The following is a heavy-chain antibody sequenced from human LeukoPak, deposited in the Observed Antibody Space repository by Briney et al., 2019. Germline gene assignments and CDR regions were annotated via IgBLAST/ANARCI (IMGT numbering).Heavy chain of an antibody. J-gene: IGHJ3*02. V-gene: IGHV4-61*01. Sequence: SETLSLTCTVSGGSVSSGSYYWSWIRQPPGKGLEWIGYIYYSGSTNYNPSLKSRVTISVDTSKNQFSLKLSSVTAADTAVYYCARGGEDIVVVPAAPFDIWGQGTVVTVSS. D-gene: IGHD2-2*01. CDR1: GGSVSSGSYY. CDR3: ARGGEDIVVVPAAPFDI. CDR2: IYYSGST.